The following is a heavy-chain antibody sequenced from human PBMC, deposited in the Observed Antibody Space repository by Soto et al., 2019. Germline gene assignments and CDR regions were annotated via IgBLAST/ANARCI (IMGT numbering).Heavy chain of an antibody. Sequence: LSLTCSVSGAALNIGNYYWSWIRQVPGKGLEWIGHIYVTGAVDYNPSLRDRTTISQDTSERQFSLNLRLVTAADTAVYYCARLRIATNNYKWFDPWGQGTLVTVSS. J-gene: IGHJ5*02. V-gene: IGHV4-31*03. CDR1: GAALNIGNYY. CDR2: IYVTGAV. CDR3: ARLRIATNNYKWFDP. D-gene: IGHD2-21*01.